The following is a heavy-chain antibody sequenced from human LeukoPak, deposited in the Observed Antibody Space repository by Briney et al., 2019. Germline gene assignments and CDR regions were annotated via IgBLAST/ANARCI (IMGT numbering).Heavy chain of an antibody. V-gene: IGHV1-24*01. Sequence: ASVKVSCKVSGYTLTELSMHWVRQAPGKGLEWMGGFDPEDGETIYAQKFQGRVTMTEDTSTDTAYMELSSLRSEDTAVYYCATVVMEGIAAAGTKWFDPWGQGTLVTVSS. CDR2: FDPEDGET. CDR3: ATVVMEGIAAAGTKWFDP. D-gene: IGHD6-13*01. CDR1: GYTLTELS. J-gene: IGHJ5*02.